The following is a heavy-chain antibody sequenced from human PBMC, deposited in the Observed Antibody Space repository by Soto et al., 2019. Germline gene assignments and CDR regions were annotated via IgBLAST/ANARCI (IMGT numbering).Heavy chain of an antibody. CDR1: GGTFSSYT. CDR3: ARDLYCSSTSCYPDFDP. Sequence: QVQLMQSGAEVKKPGSSVKVTCKASGGTFSSYTISWVRQAPGQGLEWMGRIIPILGIANYAQKFQGRVTITADKSTSTAYMELSSLRSEDTAVYYCARDLYCSSTSCYPDFDPWGQGTLVTVSS. CDR2: IIPILGIA. V-gene: IGHV1-69*08. D-gene: IGHD2-2*01. J-gene: IGHJ5*02.